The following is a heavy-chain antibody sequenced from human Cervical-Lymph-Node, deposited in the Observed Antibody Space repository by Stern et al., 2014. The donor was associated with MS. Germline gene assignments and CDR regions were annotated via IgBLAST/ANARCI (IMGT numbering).Heavy chain of an antibody. CDR3: ARSPLNMITFGGVIAYFDY. CDR1: GFTFSSYG. D-gene: IGHD3-16*02. CDR2: IWYDGSNK. V-gene: IGHV3-33*01. Sequence: VQLLESGGGVVQPGRSLRLSCAASGFTFSSYGMHWVRQAPGKGLEWVAVIWYDGSNKYYADSVKGRFTISRDNSKNTLYLQMNSLRAEDTAVYYCARSPLNMITFGGVIAYFDYWGQGTLVTVSS. J-gene: IGHJ4*02.